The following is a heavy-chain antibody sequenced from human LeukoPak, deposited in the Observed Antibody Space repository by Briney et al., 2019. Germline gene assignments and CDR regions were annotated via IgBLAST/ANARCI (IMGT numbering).Heavy chain of an antibody. CDR3: ARGSTGAWDD. Sequence: SETLSLTCTVSGGSISSSTYYWGWIRQPPGKGLEWIGSIYYSGNIYYNPSLKSRVTISVDTSKNQFSLKLSSVTAADTAVYYCARGSTGAWDDWGQGLLVTVSS. CDR1: GGSISSSTYY. D-gene: IGHD7-27*01. J-gene: IGHJ4*02. CDR2: IYYSGNI. V-gene: IGHV4-39*01.